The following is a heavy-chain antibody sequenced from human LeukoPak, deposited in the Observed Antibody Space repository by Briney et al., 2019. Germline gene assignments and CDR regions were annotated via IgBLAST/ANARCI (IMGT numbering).Heavy chain of an antibody. Sequence: GGSLRLSCAASGLTFSSYAMHWVRQAPWKGLEYVSAISSNGGSTHYANSVKGRFTISRDNSKNTLYLQMGSLRAEDMAVYYCARAPSWHYYDSSGYYPHWGQGTLVTVSS. CDR1: GLTFSSYA. J-gene: IGHJ4*02. CDR2: ISSNGGST. V-gene: IGHV3-64*01. CDR3: ARAPSWHYYDSSGYYPH. D-gene: IGHD3-22*01.